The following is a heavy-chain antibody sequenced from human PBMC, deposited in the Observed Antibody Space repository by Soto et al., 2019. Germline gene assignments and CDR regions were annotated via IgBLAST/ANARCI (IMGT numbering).Heavy chain of an antibody. Sequence: PGGSLRLSCSASGFTFSIYAMHWVRQAPGKGLEYVSSISTNGGSTDYADSVKGRFTISRDNSKNTVYLQMSSLGVEDTAVYYCVKGEYYYDSSGYYPFDYWGQGTLVTVSS. CDR3: VKGEYYYDSSGYYPFDY. CDR1: GFTFSIYA. CDR2: ISTNGGST. J-gene: IGHJ4*02. D-gene: IGHD3-22*01. V-gene: IGHV3-64D*06.